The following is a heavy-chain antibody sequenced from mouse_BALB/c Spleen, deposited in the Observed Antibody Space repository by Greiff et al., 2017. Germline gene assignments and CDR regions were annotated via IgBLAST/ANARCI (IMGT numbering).Heavy chain of an antibody. CDR1: GFSLTGYG. CDR3: AREGEYGNYVGDY. V-gene: IGHV2-6-7*01. D-gene: IGHD2-1*01. CDR2: IWGDGST. J-gene: IGHJ4*01. Sequence: QVQLQQSGPGLVAPSQSLSITCTVSGFSLTGYGVNWVRQPPGKGLEWLGMIWGDGSTDYNSALKSRLSISKDNSKSQVFLKMNSLQTDDTARYYCAREGEYGNYVGDYWGQGTSVTVSS.